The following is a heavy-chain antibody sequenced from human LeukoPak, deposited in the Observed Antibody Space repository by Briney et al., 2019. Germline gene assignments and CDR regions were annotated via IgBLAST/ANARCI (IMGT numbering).Heavy chain of an antibody. V-gene: IGHV3-23*01. J-gene: IGHJ4*02. CDR2: ISGSGGST. Sequence: PGGSLRLSCAASGFTFSSYAMSWVRQAPGKGLEWVSAISGSGGSTYYADSVKGRFTISRDNSKNTLYLQMNSLRAEDTAVYYCTWGDGYNYASTEFDYWGQGTLVTVSS. CDR3: TWGDGYNYASTEFDY. CDR1: GFTFSSYA. D-gene: IGHD5-24*01.